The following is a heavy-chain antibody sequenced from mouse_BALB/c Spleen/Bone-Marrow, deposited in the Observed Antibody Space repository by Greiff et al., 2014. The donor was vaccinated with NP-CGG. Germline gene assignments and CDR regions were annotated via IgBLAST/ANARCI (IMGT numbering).Heavy chain of an antibody. J-gene: IGHJ4*01. CDR1: GYSFTSYW. CDR2: IYPGNSDT. D-gene: IGHD2-4*01. CDR3: TRSPTMITTYSGAMDY. V-gene: IGHV1-5*01. Sequence: SGTVLARPGASVKMSCKASGYSFTSYWMHWVKQRPGQGLEWIGAIYPGNSDTSYNQKFKGKAELTAVSSASTAYMELSSLTNEDSAVYYCTRSPTMITTYSGAMDYWGQGTSVTVSA.